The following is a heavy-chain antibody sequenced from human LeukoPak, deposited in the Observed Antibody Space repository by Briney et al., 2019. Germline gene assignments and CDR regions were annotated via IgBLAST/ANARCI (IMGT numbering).Heavy chain of an antibody. J-gene: IGHJ5*02. Sequence: GASVKVSCKVSGYTLTELSMHWVRQAPGKGLEWMGGFDPEDGETIYAQKFQGRVTMTEDTSTDTAYMELSSLRSEDTAVYYCATAIMITFGGVIVRSTGDNNWFDPWGQGTLVTVSS. CDR1: GYTLTELS. D-gene: IGHD3-16*02. V-gene: IGHV1-24*01. CDR2: FDPEDGET. CDR3: ATAIMITFGGVIVRSTGDNNWFDP.